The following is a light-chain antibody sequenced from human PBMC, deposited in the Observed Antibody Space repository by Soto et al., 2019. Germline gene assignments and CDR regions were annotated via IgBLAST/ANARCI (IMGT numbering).Light chain of an antibody. J-gene: IGLJ1*01. CDR3: QSYDSSLSGYV. CDR1: SSKIGAGYD. V-gene: IGLV1-40*01. CDR2: GNS. Sequence: QSLLTQPPSVSGAPGQRVTISCTGSSSKIGAGYDVHWYQQLPGTAPKLLIYGNSNRPSGVPDRFSGSKSGTSASLAITGLQAEDEADYYCQSYDSSLSGYVFGTGTKVTVL.